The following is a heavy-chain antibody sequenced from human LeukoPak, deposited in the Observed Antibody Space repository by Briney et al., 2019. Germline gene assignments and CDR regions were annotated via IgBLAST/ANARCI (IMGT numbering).Heavy chain of an antibody. CDR1: GDSISSSY. D-gene: IGHD3-10*01. CDR2: IYNSANT. Sequence: SETLSLTCSVSGDSISSSYWSWIRQPPGKGLEWIGNIYNSANTNYNPSLKSRVTMSVDTSKNQFSLKLSSVTAADTAVYYCARDLFYYGSGSYYFDYWGQGTLVTVSS. V-gene: IGHV4-59*12. J-gene: IGHJ4*02. CDR3: ARDLFYYGSGSYYFDY.